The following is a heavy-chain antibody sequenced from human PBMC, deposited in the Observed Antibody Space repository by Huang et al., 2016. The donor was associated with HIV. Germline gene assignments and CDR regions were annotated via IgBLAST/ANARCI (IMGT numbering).Heavy chain of an antibody. Sequence: QVQRVQSGAEVKKPGASVKVSCKASGYTFTGYYIPWVPQAPGQGIGWMGWINPKSGGTNCAQTFQGRVTMTRVTSLSTADMELGRLTSDATAVYYCAREVVSATGYYYYGMDVWGQGTTVTVSS. D-gene: IGHD2-15*01. CDR3: AREVVSATGYYYYGMDV. J-gene: IGHJ6*02. CDR2: INPKSGGT. CDR1: GYTFTGYY. V-gene: IGHV1-2*02.